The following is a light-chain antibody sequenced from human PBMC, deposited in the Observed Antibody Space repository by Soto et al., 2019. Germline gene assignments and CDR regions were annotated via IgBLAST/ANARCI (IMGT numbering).Light chain of an antibody. J-gene: IGKJ5*01. V-gene: IGKV3-15*01. CDR3: QQYSSSPS. CDR1: QSVSTN. Sequence: EIVMTQSPDTLFVSLGEGATLSCRASQSVSTNLAWYQQKPGQVPSLLIYGASTRASGIPARFSGSGSGTEFTLTIGSLQSEDFAVYYCQQYSSSPSFGQGTRLEIK. CDR2: GAS.